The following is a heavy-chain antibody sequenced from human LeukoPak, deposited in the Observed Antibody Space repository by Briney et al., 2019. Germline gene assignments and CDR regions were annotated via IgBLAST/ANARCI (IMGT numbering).Heavy chain of an antibody. CDR3: VREILYCSGGSCYRGPFDN. D-gene: IGHD2-15*01. J-gene: IGHJ4*02. CDR2: ISYSGST. CDR1: GGSISSGDNF. Sequence: SQTLSLTCSVSGGSISSGDNFWSWIRQHPGKGLEWIGYISYSGSTYYNPSLESRVTISVDTSKNQFSLKLISVTAADTAVYYCVREILYCSGGSCYRGPFDNWGQGTLVTVSA. V-gene: IGHV4-31*03.